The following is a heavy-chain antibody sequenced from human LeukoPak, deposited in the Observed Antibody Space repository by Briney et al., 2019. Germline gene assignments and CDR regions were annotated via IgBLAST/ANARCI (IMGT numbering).Heavy chain of an antibody. V-gene: IGHV3-7*01. CDR1: GFTISDYW. D-gene: IGHD2/OR15-2a*01. CDR3: ASKGGSFTISEVLYNDAFAI. J-gene: IGHJ3*02. CDR2: IKEDGSEK. Sequence: GGSLRLSCAASGFTISDYWMSWVRQAPGKGLEWVANIKEDGSEKNYVDSAKGRFTISRDNARNSLYLQMNNLRAEDTAVYYCASKGGSFTISEVLYNDAFAIWGQGTMVTVSA.